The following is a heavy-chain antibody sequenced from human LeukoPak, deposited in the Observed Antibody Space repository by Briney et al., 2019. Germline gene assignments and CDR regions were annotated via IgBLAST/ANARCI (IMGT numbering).Heavy chain of an antibody. J-gene: IGHJ3*02. D-gene: IGHD4-23*01. CDR1: GGSISSSSYY. CDR2: IYYTGST. Sequence: SETLSLTCTVSGGSISSSSYYWGWIRQSPGKGLEWIGSIYYTGSTYYNPSLKSRVTMSVDTSKNQFSLKLRSVTAADTAVYYCARESHYDYGGTPHFDIWGQGTMVTASS. V-gene: IGHV4-39*07. CDR3: ARESHYDYGGTPHFDI.